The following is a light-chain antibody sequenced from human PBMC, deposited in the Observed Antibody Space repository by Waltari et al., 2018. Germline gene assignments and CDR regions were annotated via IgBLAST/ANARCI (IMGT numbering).Light chain of an antibody. CDR3: QQRDNLPLT. Sequence: DIQMTQSPSSLSASVGDRITITCQASQDIAIYLNWYQLRPGKAPKRLIFDASNLETGVPSRFSGSGSGSDFTFTISSLQPEDIATYYCQQRDNLPLTFGGGTKVEIK. V-gene: IGKV1-33*01. CDR1: QDIAIY. CDR2: DAS. J-gene: IGKJ4*01.